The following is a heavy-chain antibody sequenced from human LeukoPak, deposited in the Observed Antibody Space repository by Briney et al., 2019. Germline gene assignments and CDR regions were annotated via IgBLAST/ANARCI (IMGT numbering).Heavy chain of an antibody. D-gene: IGHD6-13*01. CDR3: ARAGYSSSWYSGDWFDP. V-gene: IGHV4-39*01. J-gene: IGHJ5*02. CDR1: GGPISSSSYY. CDR2: IYYSGST. Sequence: SETLSLTCTVSGGPISSSSYYWGWIRQPPGKGLEWIGSIYYSGSTYYNPSLKSRVTISVDTSKNQFSLKLSSVTAADTAVYYCARAGYSSSWYSGDWFDPWGQGTLVTVSS.